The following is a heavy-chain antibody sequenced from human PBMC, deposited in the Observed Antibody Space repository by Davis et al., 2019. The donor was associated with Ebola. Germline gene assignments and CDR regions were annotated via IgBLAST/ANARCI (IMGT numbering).Heavy chain of an antibody. Sequence: PSETLSLTCTVSGGSISSYYWSWIRQPPGKGLEWIGYIYYSGSANYNPSLKSRVAISVDTSKNQFSLKLRSVTAADTAVYYCARDISTTVSAFDIWGQGTMVTVSS. V-gene: IGHV4-59*01. CDR2: IYYSGSA. CDR3: ARDISTTVSAFDI. D-gene: IGHD2/OR15-2a*01. J-gene: IGHJ3*02. CDR1: GGSISSYY.